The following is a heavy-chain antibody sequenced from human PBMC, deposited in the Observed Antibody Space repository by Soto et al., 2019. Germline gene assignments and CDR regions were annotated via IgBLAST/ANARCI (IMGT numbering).Heavy chain of an antibody. J-gene: IGHJ4*02. Sequence: QVQLVQSGAEVKKPGASVTVSCKASGYTFTNYGISWVRQAPGQGLEWMGWISVFNGNTNYAQKLQGRVTMTTDTSXSXXYMELRSLRSDDTAVYYCARVASDYYDGSGYAIDYWGQGTLVTVSS. CDR1: GYTFTNYG. D-gene: IGHD3-22*01. V-gene: IGHV1-18*01. CDR2: ISVFNGNT. CDR3: ARVASDYYDGSGYAIDY.